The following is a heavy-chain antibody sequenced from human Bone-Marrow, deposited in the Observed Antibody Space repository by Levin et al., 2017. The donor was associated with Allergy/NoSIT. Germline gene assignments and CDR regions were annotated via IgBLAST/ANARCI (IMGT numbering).Heavy chain of an antibody. CDR3: AREATDSSAPPFDY. CDR2: ISYDGSNK. V-gene: IGHV3-30-3*01. CDR1: GFTFSSYA. J-gene: IGHJ4*02. D-gene: IGHD6-25*01. Sequence: PGGSLRLSCAASGFTFSSYAMHWVRQAPGKGLEWVAVISYDGSNKYYADSVKGRFTISRDNSKNTLYLQMNSLRAEDTAVYYCAREATDSSAPPFDYWGQGTLVTVSS.